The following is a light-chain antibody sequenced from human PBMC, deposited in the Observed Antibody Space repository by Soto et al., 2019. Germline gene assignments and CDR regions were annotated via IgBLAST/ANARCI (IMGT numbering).Light chain of an antibody. CDR3: PQYINRWP. Sequence: EIQWIQSPAAPFATIGDIVTITCRASHSITTWLASYQQKPGKPPQLLIYKASSLETGAPSSFSGSGSGTEFTLPISTLQPDAFATYHCPQYINRWPSGQGTKV. J-gene: IGKJ1*01. CDR2: KAS. CDR1: HSITTW. V-gene: IGKV1-5*03.